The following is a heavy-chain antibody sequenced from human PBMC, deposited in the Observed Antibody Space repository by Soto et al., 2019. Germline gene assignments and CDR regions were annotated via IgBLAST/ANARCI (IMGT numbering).Heavy chain of an antibody. CDR2: IKQDGSEK. D-gene: IGHD6-19*01. V-gene: IGHV3-7*05. J-gene: IGHJ3*02. CDR1: GFTFSSYW. Sequence: GGSLRLSCAASGFTFSSYWMSWVRQAPGKGLEWVANIKQDGSEKYYVDSVKGRFTISRDNAKNSLYLQMNSLRAEDTAVYYCARSGEYSSGWYGDEKGFDIWGQGTMVTVSS. CDR3: ARSGEYSSGWYGDEKGFDI.